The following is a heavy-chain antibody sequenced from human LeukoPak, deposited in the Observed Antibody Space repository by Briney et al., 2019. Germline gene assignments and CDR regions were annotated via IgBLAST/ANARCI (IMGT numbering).Heavy chain of an antibody. Sequence: SETLSLTCTVSGSSISSYYWSWIRQPPGKGLEWIGYIYYSGSTNYNPSLKSRVTISVDTSKNQFSLKLSSVTAADTAVYYCATTYSTPSIAGYYYGMDVWGQGTTVTVSS. CDR2: IYYSGST. V-gene: IGHV4-59*01. D-gene: IGHD6-6*01. CDR3: ATTYSTPSIAGYYYGMDV. CDR1: GSSISSYY. J-gene: IGHJ6*02.